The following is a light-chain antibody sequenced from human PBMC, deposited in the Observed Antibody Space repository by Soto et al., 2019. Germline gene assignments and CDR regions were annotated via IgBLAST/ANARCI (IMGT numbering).Light chain of an antibody. V-gene: IGLV1-47*01. J-gene: IGLJ1*01. CDR2: KNN. CDR3: ASWDDSLSGYV. CDR1: SSSIGTNY. Sequence: QSVLTQPPSASGTPGQRVTISCSGSSSSIGTNYVYWYHQLPGTAPKLLIYKNNQRPSGVPDRCSGSKSGTSASLAISGLRSEDEADYHCASWDDSLSGYVFGTGTKLTVL.